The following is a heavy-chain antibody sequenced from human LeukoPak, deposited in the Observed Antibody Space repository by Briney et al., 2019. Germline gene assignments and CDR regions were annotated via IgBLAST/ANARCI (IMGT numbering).Heavy chain of an antibody. V-gene: IGHV3-13*01. D-gene: IGHD3-16*01. CDR1: GFTFSSYD. CDR3: ARDGVPYYYYGMDV. Sequence: PGGSLRLSCAASGFTFSSYDMHWVRQATGKGLEWISAIDTAGDTYYPGSVKGRFTISRENAKNSLYLQMNSLRAEDTAVYYCARDGVPYYYYGMDVWGQGTTVTVSS. CDR2: IDTAGDT. J-gene: IGHJ6*02.